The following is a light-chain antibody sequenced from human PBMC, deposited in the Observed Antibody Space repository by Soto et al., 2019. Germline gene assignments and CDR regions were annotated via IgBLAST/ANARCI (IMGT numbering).Light chain of an antibody. Sequence: EIVMTQSPATLSVSPGERATLSCRASRSVSSNLAWYQQKPGQAPRLLIYGASTRATGIPARFSGSGSGTEFTLTISSLQSEDFATYYCQQSYSTLTFGQGTRLEIK. CDR2: GAS. J-gene: IGKJ5*01. CDR3: QQSYSTLT. V-gene: IGKV3-15*01. CDR1: RSVSSN.